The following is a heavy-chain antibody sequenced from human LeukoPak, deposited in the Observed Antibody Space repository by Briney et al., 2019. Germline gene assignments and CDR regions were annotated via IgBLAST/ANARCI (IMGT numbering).Heavy chain of an antibody. Sequence: GGSLRLSCAVSGFTLSNSWMHWVRQAPGKGLEWVAVISYDGSNKYYADSVKGRFTISRDNSKNTLYLQMNSLRAEDTAVYYCAKTLYEFLPLIDYWGQGTLVTVSS. CDR2: ISYDGSNK. D-gene: IGHD3-16*02. J-gene: IGHJ4*02. CDR1: GFTLSNSW. V-gene: IGHV3-30*18. CDR3: AKTLYEFLPLIDY.